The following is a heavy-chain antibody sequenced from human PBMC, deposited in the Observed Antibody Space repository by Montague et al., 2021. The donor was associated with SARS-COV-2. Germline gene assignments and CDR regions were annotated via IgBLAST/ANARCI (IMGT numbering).Heavy chain of an antibody. V-gene: IGHV3-23*01. CDR3: AKADRASFSVGGESLDY. CDR2: ISGSSRST. Sequence: SLRLSCAASGFTFSSYTMNWVRQAPGKGLEWVSSISGSSRSTYYAASVKGRFTISRANAKNTLFLQMDSLRAEDTAVYYCAKADRASFSVGGESLDYWGQGTMVTVSS. J-gene: IGHJ4*02. CDR1: GFTFSSYT. D-gene: IGHD5/OR15-5a*01.